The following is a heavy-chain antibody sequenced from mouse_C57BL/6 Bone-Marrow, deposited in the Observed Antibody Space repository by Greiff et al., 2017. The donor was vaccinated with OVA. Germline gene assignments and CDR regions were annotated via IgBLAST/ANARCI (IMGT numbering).Heavy chain of an antibody. V-gene: IGHV1-50*01. J-gene: IGHJ1*03. Sequence: QVQLQQPGAELVKPGASVKLSSKASGYTFTSYWMQWVKQRPGQGLEWIGEIDPSDSYTNYNQKFKGKATLTVDTSSSTAYMQLSSLTSEDSAVYYCARHYDSRYFDVWGTGTTVTVSS. CDR1: GYTFTSYW. CDR2: IDPSDSYT. D-gene: IGHD2-4*01. CDR3: ARHYDSRYFDV.